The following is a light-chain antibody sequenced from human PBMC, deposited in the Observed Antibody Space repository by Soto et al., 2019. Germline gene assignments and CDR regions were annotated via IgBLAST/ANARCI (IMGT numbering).Light chain of an antibody. Sequence: EIQLTQSPSSLSAYIGDRVTITCRASQSIRTYLNWYQQKPGKAPQLLIYAASRLQSGVPSRFSGSGSGTDFTLTISSLQPEDFATYYCQQSYSTMATFGQGTKVDIK. CDR3: QQSYSTMAT. CDR1: QSIRTY. J-gene: IGKJ1*01. V-gene: IGKV1-39*01. CDR2: AAS.